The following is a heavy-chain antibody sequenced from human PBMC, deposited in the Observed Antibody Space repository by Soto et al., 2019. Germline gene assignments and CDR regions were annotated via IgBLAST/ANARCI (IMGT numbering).Heavy chain of an antibody. D-gene: IGHD6-6*01. CDR1: GGTFSSYA. CDR3: ARDSMGYSSSPDLFFVYRKRPKYYFYCMDV. J-gene: IGHJ6*02. CDR2: IIPIFGTA. V-gene: IGHV1-69*13. Sequence: SVKVSCKASGGTFSSYAISWVRQAPGQGLEWMGGIIPIFGTANYAQKFQGRVTITADESTSTAYMELSSLRSEDTALYYCARDSMGYSSSPDLFFVYRKRPKYYFYCMDVWGQGTTVTVSS.